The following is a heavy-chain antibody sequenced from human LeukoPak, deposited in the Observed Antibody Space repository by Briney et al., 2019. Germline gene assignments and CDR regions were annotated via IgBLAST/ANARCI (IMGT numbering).Heavy chain of an antibody. CDR3: AKDRVTSILGILDD. J-gene: IGHJ4*02. CDR1: GFTFSNYA. D-gene: IGHD4-23*01. V-gene: IGHV3-23*01. Sequence: GGSLRLSCAVSGFTFSNYAMTWVRQAPGKGLEWVADISGSDGTAYYADSVKGRFTVSRDNSKNTLYLQMNSLRPEDTALYYCAKDRVTSILGILDDWGQGTLVTVSS. CDR2: ISGSDGTA.